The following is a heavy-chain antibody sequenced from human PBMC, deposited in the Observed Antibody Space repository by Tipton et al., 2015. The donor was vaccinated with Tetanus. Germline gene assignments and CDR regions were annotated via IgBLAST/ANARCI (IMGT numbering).Heavy chain of an antibody. CDR3: ARLREIVSRSGWAFDY. CDR1: GGSMSGTGHY. CDR2: ISYSGRT. V-gene: IGHV4-39*02. Sequence: TLSLTCIVSGGSMSGTGHYGAWVRQSPGKGLEWIGSISYSGRTYYSPSLKSRVNMSVDTSKKDFSVRLGSVTAADTAVYYCARLREIVSRSGWAFDYWGQEILVTVSS. D-gene: IGHD3-10*01. J-gene: IGHJ4*02.